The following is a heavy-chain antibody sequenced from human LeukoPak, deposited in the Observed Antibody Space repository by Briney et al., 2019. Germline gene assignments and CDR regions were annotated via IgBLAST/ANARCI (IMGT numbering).Heavy chain of an antibody. D-gene: IGHD1-1*01. CDR3: VQTTGWPGFDY. CDR2: IYSGVPT. Sequence: SETLSLTCTSSGVSISRFYWSWVRQPPGKGLEWIGNIYSGVPTYFNPSHKSRVIISVDTSKNQFSLNLTSVTAADTAMYYCVQTTGWPGFDYWGQGILVTVSS. J-gene: IGHJ4*02. CDR1: GVSISRFY. V-gene: IGHV4-4*09.